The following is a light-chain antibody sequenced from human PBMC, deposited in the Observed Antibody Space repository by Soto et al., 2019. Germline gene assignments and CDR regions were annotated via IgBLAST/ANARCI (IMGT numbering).Light chain of an antibody. J-gene: IGKJ5*01. CDR2: KVS. Sequence: DVVMTQSPLSLPVTLGQPASISCRSSQGLVYIDGNTYLSWFQQRPGQSPRRLIYKVSDRDSGVPDRFSGSGSGTDFTLKISRVEAEDVGIYYCMQGTHWPRTFSQGTRLEIK. V-gene: IGKV2-30*01. CDR3: MQGTHWPRT. CDR1: QGLVYIDGNTY.